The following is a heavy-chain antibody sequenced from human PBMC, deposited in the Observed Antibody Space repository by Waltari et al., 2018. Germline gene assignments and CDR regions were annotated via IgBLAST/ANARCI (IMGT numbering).Heavy chain of an antibody. J-gene: IGHJ3*02. CDR3: AKREIGYAFDI. Sequence: QVQLVQSGAEVKQPGASVKVSCKASGGPFGTYSITWVRQAPGQGLEWMGGVIPSVGTPNYSPKVQGRGTVSADPSTSTAYLEVRRLIAEDTAVYYCAKREIGYAFDIWGHGTMVTVSS. D-gene: IGHD1-26*01. CDR1: GGPFGTYS. V-gene: IGHV1-69*12. CDR2: VIPSVGTP.